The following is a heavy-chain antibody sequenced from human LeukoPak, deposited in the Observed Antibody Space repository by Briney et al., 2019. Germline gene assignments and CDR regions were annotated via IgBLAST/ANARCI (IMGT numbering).Heavy chain of an antibody. Sequence: ASVKVSCKASGYTFTGYYMHWVRQAPGQGLEWMGWINPNSGGTNYAQKFQGRVTMTRDTSISTAYMELSRLRSDDTAMYYCARPGDPDDAFDIWGQGTMVTVSS. CDR2: INPNSGGT. CDR1: GYTFTGYY. D-gene: IGHD1-14*01. J-gene: IGHJ3*02. CDR3: ARPGDPDDAFDI. V-gene: IGHV1-2*02.